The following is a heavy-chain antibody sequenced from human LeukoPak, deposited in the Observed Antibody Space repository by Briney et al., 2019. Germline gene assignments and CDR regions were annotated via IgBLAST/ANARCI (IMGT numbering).Heavy chain of an antibody. V-gene: IGHV3-21*01. D-gene: IGHD6-19*01. Sequence: GGSLRLSCAASGFTFSSYSMNWVRQAPGKGLEWVSSISSSSSYIYYADSVKGRFTISRDNAKNSLYLQMNSLRAEDTAVYYCATEPSSGWPTPYYYYGMDVRGQGTTVTVSS. CDR1: GFTFSSYS. CDR3: ATEPSSGWPTPYYYYGMDV. J-gene: IGHJ6*02. CDR2: ISSSSSYI.